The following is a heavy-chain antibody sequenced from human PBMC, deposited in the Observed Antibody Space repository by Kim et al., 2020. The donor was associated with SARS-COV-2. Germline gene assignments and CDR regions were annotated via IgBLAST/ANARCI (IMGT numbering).Heavy chain of an antibody. V-gene: IGHV4-39*01. CDR2: IYYSGST. J-gene: IGHJ4*02. CDR3: ARQESSSWSDYFDY. Sequence: SETLSLTCTVSGGSISSSSYYWGWIRQPPGKGLEWIGSIYYSGSTYYNPSLKSRVTISVDTSKNQFSLKLSSVTAADTAVYYCARQESSSWSDYFDYWGQGTLVTVSS. CDR1: GGSISSSSYY. D-gene: IGHD6-13*01.